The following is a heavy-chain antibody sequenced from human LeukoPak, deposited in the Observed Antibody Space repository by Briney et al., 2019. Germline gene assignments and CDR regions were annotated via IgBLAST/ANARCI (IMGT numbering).Heavy chain of an antibody. CDR1: GFAFSSHA. CDR2: ISSNGGST. D-gene: IGHD6-19*01. Sequence: GGSLRLSCSASGFAFSSHAMHWVRQAPGKGLEYVSTISSNGGSTYYADSVKGRFTISRDNAKNTLYLQMNSLIAEDTAVYFCTGAGYSSGFDSWGQGTLVTVSS. V-gene: IGHV3-64*04. CDR3: TGAGYSSGFDS. J-gene: IGHJ5*01.